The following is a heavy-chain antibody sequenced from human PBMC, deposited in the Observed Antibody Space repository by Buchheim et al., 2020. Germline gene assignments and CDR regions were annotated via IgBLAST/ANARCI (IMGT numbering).Heavy chain of an antibody. J-gene: IGHJ4*02. CDR2: IYYSGST. CDR1: GGSISSSSYY. Sequence: QLQLQESGPGLVKPSETLSLTCTVSGGSISSSSYYWGWIRKPPGKGLEWIGSIYYSGSTSYNPSLKRRVTISVDTSKNQFSLKLSPVTAADTAVYYCARISGSYWYWGQGTL. D-gene: IGHD1-26*01. CDR3: ARISGSYWY. V-gene: IGHV4-39*07.